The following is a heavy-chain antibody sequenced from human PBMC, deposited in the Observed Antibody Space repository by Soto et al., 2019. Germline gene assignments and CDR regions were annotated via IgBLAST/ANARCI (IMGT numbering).Heavy chain of an antibody. CDR1: GFIFSEST. Sequence: PGGSLRLSCSASGFIFSESTIYWVRQVPGEGLEAISAVSTSGRSTYYADSVKDRFTISRDNSKNTLFLQMGSLRPEDTAIYYCVKQAHVLDGVAFDYWGQGTQFTVSS. CDR3: VKQAHVLDGVAFDY. J-gene: IGHJ4*02. D-gene: IGHD3-3*01. CDR2: VSTSGRST. V-gene: IGHV3-64D*06.